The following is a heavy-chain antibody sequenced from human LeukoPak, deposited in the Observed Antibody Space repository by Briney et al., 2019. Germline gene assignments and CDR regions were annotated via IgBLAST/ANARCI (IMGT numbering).Heavy chain of an antibody. V-gene: IGHV4-38-2*02. CDR2: IYHSGST. CDR3: ARDTRYRITIFGVVPDAFDI. D-gene: IGHD3-3*01. Sequence: SETLSLTCAVYGGSFSGYYWGWIRQPPGKGLEWIGSIYHSGSTYYNPSLKGRVTISVDTSKNQFSLKLSSVTAADTAVYYCARDTRYRITIFGVVPDAFDIWGQGTMVTVSS. CDR1: GGSFSGYY. J-gene: IGHJ3*02.